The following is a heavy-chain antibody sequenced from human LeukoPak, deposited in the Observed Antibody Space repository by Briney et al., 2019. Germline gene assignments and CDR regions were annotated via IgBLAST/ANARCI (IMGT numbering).Heavy chain of an antibody. CDR2: INPNSGGT. Sequence: GASVKVSCKASGYTFTGYYMHWVRQAPGQGLEWMGWINPNSGGTNYAQKFQGRVTMTRDTSISTAYMELSRLRSDDTAVYYCARDESYSGSSPWFDYWGQGTLVTASS. D-gene: IGHD1-26*01. J-gene: IGHJ4*02. V-gene: IGHV1-2*02. CDR1: GYTFTGYY. CDR3: ARDESYSGSSPWFDY.